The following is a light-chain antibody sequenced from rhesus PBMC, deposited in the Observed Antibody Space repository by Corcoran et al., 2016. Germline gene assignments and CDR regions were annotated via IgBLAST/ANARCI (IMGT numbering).Light chain of an antibody. V-gene: IGKV1-74*01. J-gene: IGKJ3*01. Sequence: DIQMTQSPSSLSASVGDRVTITCRASENVHNYLHWYQRRPGKAPTLLIYQASTLQRGVPSRFSGSGSGTVFTLTISSLQPEDLETYYGQHSYGTPFTFGPGTNLDIK. CDR1: ENVHNY. CDR2: QAS. CDR3: QHSYGTPFT.